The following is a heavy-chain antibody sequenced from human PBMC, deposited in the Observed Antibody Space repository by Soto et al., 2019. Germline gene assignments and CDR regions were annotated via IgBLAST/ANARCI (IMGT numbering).Heavy chain of an antibody. J-gene: IGHJ6*02. CDR3: ARDALVWKQWLPTYGMDV. D-gene: IGHD6-19*01. Sequence: QVQLVQSGAEVKKPGSSVKVSCKASGGTFSSYTISWVRQAPGQGLEWMGRIIPILGIANYAQKFQGRVTITAEKSTSTAYMELSSLRSEDTAVYYCARDALVWKQWLPTYGMDVWGQGTTVTVSS. V-gene: IGHV1-69*08. CDR1: GGTFSSYT. CDR2: IIPILGIA.